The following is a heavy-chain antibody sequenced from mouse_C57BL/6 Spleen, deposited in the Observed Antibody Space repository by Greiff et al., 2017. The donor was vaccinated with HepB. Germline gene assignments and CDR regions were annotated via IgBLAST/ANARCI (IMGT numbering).Heavy chain of an antibody. V-gene: IGHV1-15*01. Sequence: QVQLKESGAELVRPGASVTLSCKASGYTFTDYEMHWVKQTPVHGLEWIGAIDPETGGTAYNQKFKGKAILTADKSSSTAYMELRSLTSEDSAVYYCTTIYYPIDYWGQGTSVTVSS. CDR1: GYTFTDYE. CDR3: TTIYYPIDY. CDR2: IDPETGGT. J-gene: IGHJ4*01.